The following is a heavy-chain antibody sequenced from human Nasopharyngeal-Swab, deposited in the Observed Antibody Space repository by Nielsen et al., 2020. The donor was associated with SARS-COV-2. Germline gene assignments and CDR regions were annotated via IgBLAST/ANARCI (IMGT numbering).Heavy chain of an antibody. CDR3: ARDLRFLEWLLRSGGMDV. CDR2: ISYDGGNK. Sequence: SLKISCAASGFTFSSYGMHWVRQAPGKGLEWVAVISYDGGNKYYADSVKGRFTISRDNSKNTLYLQMNSLRAEDTAVYYCARDLRFLEWLLRSGGMDVWGQGTTVTVSS. D-gene: IGHD3-3*01. V-gene: IGHV3-30*03. CDR1: GFTFSSYG. J-gene: IGHJ6*02.